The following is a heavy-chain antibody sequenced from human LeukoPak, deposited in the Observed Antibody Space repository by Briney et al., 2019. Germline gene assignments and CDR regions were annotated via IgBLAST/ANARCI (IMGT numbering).Heavy chain of an antibody. J-gene: IGHJ3*02. CDR2: IIPIFGKA. CDR3: ARDQAVAGTTDAFDI. V-gene: IGHV1-69*13. Sequence: GASVKVSCKASGGTFNNYAIYWVRQAPGQGLEWMGGIIPIFGKAKYAQKFQGRVTITADESTSTAYMELSSLRSEDTAVYYCARDQAVAGTTDAFDIWGQGTMVTVSS. D-gene: IGHD6-19*01. CDR1: GGTFNNYA.